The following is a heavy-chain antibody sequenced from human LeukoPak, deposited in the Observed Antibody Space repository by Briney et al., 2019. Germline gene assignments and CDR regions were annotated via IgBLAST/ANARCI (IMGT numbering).Heavy chain of an antibody. CDR2: IIPIFGTA. J-gene: IGHJ6*03. CDR1: GGTFISYA. V-gene: IGHV1-69*06. D-gene: IGHD3-10*01. CDR3: ARAIRGSKIASRYYFYYMDV. Sequence: ASVKVSCKASGGTFISYAISWVRQAPGQGLEWMGGIIPIFGTANYAQKFQGRVTTTADKSTSTAYMELSSLRSEDTAVYYCARAIRGSKIASRYYFYYMDVWGKGTTVTVSS.